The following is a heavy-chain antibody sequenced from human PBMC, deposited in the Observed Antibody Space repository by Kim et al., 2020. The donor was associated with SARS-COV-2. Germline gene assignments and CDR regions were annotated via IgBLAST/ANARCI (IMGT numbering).Heavy chain of an antibody. D-gene: IGHD4-17*01. V-gene: IGHV3-33*01. Sequence: GGSLRLSCAPSGFTFRNYGMHWVRQAPGKGLEWVALIASHGRTTFYRDSVKGRFTVSRDNSQNTLYLQMGSLRVEDTALYFCARDDNGDPNALDVWGQGTMVTVSS. J-gene: IGHJ3*01. CDR2: IASHGRTT. CDR3: ARDDNGDPNALDV. CDR1: GFTFRNYG.